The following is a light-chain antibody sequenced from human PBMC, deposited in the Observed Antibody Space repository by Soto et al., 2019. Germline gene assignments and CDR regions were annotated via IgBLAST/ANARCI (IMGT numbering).Light chain of an antibody. CDR3: QSYDSSLSGGNVV. J-gene: IGLJ2*01. V-gene: IGLV1-40*01. Sequence: QAVVTQPPSVSGAPGQRVTISCTGSSSNIGAGYGVHWYQQLPGTAPKLLIYGNSNRPSGVPDPFSGSKSGTSASLAITGLQAEDEADYYCQSYDSSLSGGNVVFGGGTQLTVL. CDR2: GNS. CDR1: SSNIGAGYG.